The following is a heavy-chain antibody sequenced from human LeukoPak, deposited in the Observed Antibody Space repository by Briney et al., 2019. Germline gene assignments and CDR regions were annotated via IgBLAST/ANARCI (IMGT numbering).Heavy chain of an antibody. J-gene: IGHJ2*01. CDR3: VRVTYYYPSGSFYPVRFFDL. V-gene: IGHV4-38-2*02. D-gene: IGHD3-10*01. CDR2: ISHSGST. Sequence: PSETLSLTCTVSGYSISIGFYWGWIRQPPGKGLEWIGSISHSGSTYYKPSLKSRVTISMDTPKNQFSLNLSSVTAADPAVYYCVRVTYYYPSGSFYPVRFFDLWGRGALVTVSS. CDR1: GYSISIGFY.